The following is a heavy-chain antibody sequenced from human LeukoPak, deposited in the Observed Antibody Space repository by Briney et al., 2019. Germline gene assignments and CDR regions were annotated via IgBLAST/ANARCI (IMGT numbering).Heavy chain of an antibody. CDR2: IIPIFGTA. V-gene: IGHV1-69*05. CDR1: GGTFSSYA. D-gene: IGHD3-10*01. CDR3: ARGRRRGSGSYYPFDY. Sequence: SVKVSCKASGGTFSSYAISWVRQAPGQGLEWMGGIIPIFGTANYAQKFQGRVTITTDESTSTAYMELSSLRSEDTAVYYCARGRRRGSGSYYPFDYWGQGTLVTVSS. J-gene: IGHJ4*02.